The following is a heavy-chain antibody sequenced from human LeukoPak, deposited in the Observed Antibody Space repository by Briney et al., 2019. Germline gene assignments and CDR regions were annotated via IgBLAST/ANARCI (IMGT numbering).Heavy chain of an antibody. D-gene: IGHD3-22*01. V-gene: IGHV3-23*01. J-gene: IGHJ6*02. Sequence: GGSLRLSCAASGFTFSSYAMSWVRQAPGEGLEWVSAISGSGGSTYYADSVKGRFTISRDNSKNTLYLQMNSLRAEDTAVYYCAKDNYDSSGYYSVYYYGMDVWGQGTTVTVSS. CDR3: AKDNYDSSGYYSVYYYGMDV. CDR1: GFTFSSYA. CDR2: ISGSGGST.